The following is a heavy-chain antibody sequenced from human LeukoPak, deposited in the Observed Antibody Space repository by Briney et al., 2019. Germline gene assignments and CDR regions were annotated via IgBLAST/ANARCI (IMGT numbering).Heavy chain of an antibody. J-gene: IGHJ4*02. D-gene: IGHD3-10*01. CDR2: IYPGDSDT. V-gene: IGHV5-51*01. CDR3: ARRMGSMLRGAEGFDY. Sequence: GESLKISCKGSGYSFTSYWIGWVRQMPGKGLEWMGIIYPGDSDTRYSPSFQGQVTISADKSISTAYLQWSSLKASDTAMYYCARRMGSMLRGAEGFDYWGQGTLVTVSS. CDR1: GYSFTSYW.